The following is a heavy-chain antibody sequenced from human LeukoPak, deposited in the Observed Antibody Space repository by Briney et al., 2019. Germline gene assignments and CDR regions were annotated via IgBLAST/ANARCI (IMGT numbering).Heavy chain of an antibody. CDR3: VGELANKDLRENYFYYYIDV. D-gene: IGHD3-10*01. CDR2: LYNGGTT. CDR1: SAPITRSTYH. V-gene: IGHV4-39*01. Sequence: SETLSLTCSVSSAPITRSTYHWGWIRQPPGKGLEWIVSLYNGGTTYYNSSLKSRVTISPDTSTNQVSLKVRSVTAADTAVYFCVGELANKDLRENYFYYYIDVWGKGTTVIVSS. J-gene: IGHJ6*03.